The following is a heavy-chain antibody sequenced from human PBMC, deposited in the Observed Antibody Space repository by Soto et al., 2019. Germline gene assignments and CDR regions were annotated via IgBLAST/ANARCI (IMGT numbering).Heavy chain of an antibody. Sequence: QVQLVQSGAEVKKPGSSVKVSCQASGGTFSSYAISWVRQAPGQGLEWMGGIIPIFGTATYAQEFQGRVTITADESTSTAYMELSSLRSEDTAVYYCARSIVVVNMYYFAYWGQGTLVTVSS. CDR3: ARSIVVVNMYYFAY. CDR1: GGTFSSYA. V-gene: IGHV1-69*01. CDR2: IIPIFGTA. J-gene: IGHJ4*02. D-gene: IGHD3-22*01.